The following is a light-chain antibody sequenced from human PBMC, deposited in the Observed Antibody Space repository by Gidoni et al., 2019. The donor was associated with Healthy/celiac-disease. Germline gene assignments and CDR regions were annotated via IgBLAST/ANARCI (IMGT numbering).Light chain of an antibody. J-gene: IGKJ4*01. V-gene: IGKV3-15*01. CDR3: QQYNNLPLT. Sequence: IVMTQSPATLSVSPGERATLSCRASQSVSSNLAWYQQKPGQAPRLLIYGASTRATGIPARFSGSGSGTEFTLTISSLQSEDVAVYYCQQYNNLPLTFXGXTKVEIK. CDR2: GAS. CDR1: QSVSSN.